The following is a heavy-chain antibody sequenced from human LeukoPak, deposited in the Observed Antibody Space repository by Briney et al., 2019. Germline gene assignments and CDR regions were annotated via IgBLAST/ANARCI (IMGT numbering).Heavy chain of an antibody. D-gene: IGHD2-2*01. V-gene: IGHV4-59*01. CDR1: GGSISSYY. CDR3: ACSPANWFDP. CDR2: IYYSGST. J-gene: IGHJ5*02. Sequence: SETLPLTCTVSGGSISSYYWSWIRQPPGKGLEWIGYIYYSGSTNYNPSLKSRVTISVDTSKNQFSLKLSSVTAADTAVYYCACSPANWFDPWGQGTLVTVSS.